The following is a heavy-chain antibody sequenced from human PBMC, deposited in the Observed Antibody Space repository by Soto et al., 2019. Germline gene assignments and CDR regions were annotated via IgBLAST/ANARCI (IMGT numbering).Heavy chain of an antibody. Sequence: ASVKVSCKASGYTFTSYDINWVRQATGQGLEWMGWMNPNSGNTGYAQKFQGRVTITRNTSISTAYMELSSLRSEDTAVYYCARGNVLRFLEWLSNSYYFDYWGQGTLVTVSS. D-gene: IGHD3-3*01. CDR1: GYTFTSYD. J-gene: IGHJ4*02. V-gene: IGHV1-8*01. CDR2: MNPNSGNT. CDR3: ARGNVLRFLEWLSNSYYFDY.